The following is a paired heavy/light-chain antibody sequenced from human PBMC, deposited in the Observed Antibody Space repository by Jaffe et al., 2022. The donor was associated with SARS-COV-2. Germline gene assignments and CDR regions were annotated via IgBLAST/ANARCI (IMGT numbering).Heavy chain of an antibody. CDR2: IYYSGST. CDR3: ARPVGYCSSTSCSGDWFDP. J-gene: IGHJ5*02. V-gene: IGHV4-39*01. CDR1: GGSISSSSYY. D-gene: IGHD2-2*01. Sequence: QLQLQESGPGLVKPSETLSLTCTVSGGSISSSSYYWGWIRQPPGKGLEWIGSIYYSGSTYYNPSLKSRVTISVDTSKNQFSLKLSSVTAADTAVYYCARPVGYCSSTSCSGDWFDPWGQGTLVTVSS.
Light chain of an antibody. CDR2: DNN. J-gene: IGLJ3*02. CDR1: SSNIGNNY. CDR3: GTWDSSLSAGSWV. V-gene: IGLV1-51*01. Sequence: QSVLTQPPSVSAAPGQKVTISCSGSSSNIGNNYVSWYQQLPGTAPKLLIYDNNKRPSGIPDRFSGSKSGTSATLGITGLQTGDEADYYCGTWDSSLSAGSWVFGGGTKLTVL.